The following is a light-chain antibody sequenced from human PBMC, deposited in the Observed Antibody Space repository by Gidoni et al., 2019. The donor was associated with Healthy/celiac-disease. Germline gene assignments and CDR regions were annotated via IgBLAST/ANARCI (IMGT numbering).Light chain of an antibody. CDR2: QDS. CDR3: PASVSTTVV. J-gene: IGLJ2*01. Sequence: SYELTQPPSVSVSPGQPASITCSGDKLGDKYASWYQQKPGQSPVLVIDQDSKRPSGIPERFSCSNSGNTATLTISGTQAMDEADYYCPASVSTTVVFGGWTKLTVL. V-gene: IGLV3-1*01. CDR1: KLGDKY.